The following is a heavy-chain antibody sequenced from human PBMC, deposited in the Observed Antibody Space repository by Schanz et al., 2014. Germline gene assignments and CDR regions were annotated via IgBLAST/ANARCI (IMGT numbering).Heavy chain of an antibody. J-gene: IGHJ4*02. V-gene: IGHV3-30-3*01. CDR3: AKDSTHIDIVLVPTAIDY. CDR1: GFTLSSYA. CDR2: ISYDGSNK. Sequence: VQLVESGGGLVQPGGSLRLSCAASGFTLSSYAMHWVRQAPGKGLEWVAVISYDGSNKYYADSVKGRFTISRDNSKNTLYLQMNTLRAEDTAVYYCAKDSTHIDIVLVPTAIDYWGQGTLVTVSS. D-gene: IGHD2-2*01.